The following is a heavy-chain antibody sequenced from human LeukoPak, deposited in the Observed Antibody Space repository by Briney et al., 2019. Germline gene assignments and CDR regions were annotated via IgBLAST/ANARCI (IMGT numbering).Heavy chain of an antibody. Sequence: SETLSLTCTASGGSISNSRYYWGWIRQPPGKGLEWIGSIYYSGSTHYTPSLKSRVTISVDTSKNQFSLKLSSVTAADTAVYYCATNSSGWVFDYWGQGTQVTVSS. V-gene: IGHV4-39*01. CDR3: ATNSSGWVFDY. CDR2: IYYSGST. CDR1: GGSISNSRYY. J-gene: IGHJ4*02. D-gene: IGHD6-19*01.